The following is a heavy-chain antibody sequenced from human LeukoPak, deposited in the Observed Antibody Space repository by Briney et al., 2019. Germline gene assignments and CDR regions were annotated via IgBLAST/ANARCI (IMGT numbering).Heavy chain of an antibody. D-gene: IGHD3-10*01. V-gene: IGHV1-46*03. CDR3: ARYFGDCDY. CDR2: INPSGGST. Sequence: ASGKASCKASGYTFTSYYMHWVRHAPGQGLEWMGIINPSGGSTSYPQTFHGRVTMTTDPSTRPVYMELSSLGSEPTAVYYCARYFGDCDYRRRGAKVSVCS. J-gene: IGHJ4*02. CDR1: GYTFTSYY.